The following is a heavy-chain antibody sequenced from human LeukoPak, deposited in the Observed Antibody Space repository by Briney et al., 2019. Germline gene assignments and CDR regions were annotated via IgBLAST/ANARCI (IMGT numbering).Heavy chain of an antibody. D-gene: IGHD6-19*01. Sequence: PGGSLRLSCAASGFTFSNYWMHWVRQAPGKGLVRVSRINSDGRSIIYADSVKGRFTISRDNAKNSLYLQMNGLRAEDTAVYKCARDLPQPTSGWFENPGAAFDIWGQGTMVTVSS. V-gene: IGHV3-74*01. CDR3: ARDLPQPTSGWFENPGAAFDI. CDR1: GFTFSNYW. J-gene: IGHJ3*02. CDR2: INSDGRSI.